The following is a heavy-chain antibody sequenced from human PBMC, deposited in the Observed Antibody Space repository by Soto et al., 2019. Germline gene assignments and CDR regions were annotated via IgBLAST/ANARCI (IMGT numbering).Heavy chain of an antibody. D-gene: IGHD3-22*01. CDR1: GGTFSSYA. CDR3: AHPYYYDSSGSPNPYYYGMDV. Sequence: GASVKVSCKASGGTFSSYAISWVRQAPGQGLEWMGGIIPTFGTANYAQKFQGRVTITADESTSTAYMELSSLRSEGTAVYYCAHPYYYDSSGSPNPYYYGMDVWGQGTTVTVSS. CDR2: IIPTFGTA. V-gene: IGHV1-69*13. J-gene: IGHJ6*02.